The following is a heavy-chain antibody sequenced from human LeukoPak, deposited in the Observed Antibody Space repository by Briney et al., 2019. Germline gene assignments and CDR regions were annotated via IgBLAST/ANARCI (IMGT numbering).Heavy chain of an antibody. CDR2: ISSSGSTI. Sequence: GGSPRLSCAASGFTFSDYYMSWIRQAPGKGLEWVSYISSSGSTIYYADSVKGRFTISRDNAKNSLYLQMNSLKTEDTAVYYCTRHAHTDYARRENYYYYGMDVWGQGTTVTASS. J-gene: IGHJ6*02. CDR3: TRHAHTDYARRENYYYYGMDV. V-gene: IGHV3-11*01. D-gene: IGHD4-17*01. CDR1: GFTFSDYY.